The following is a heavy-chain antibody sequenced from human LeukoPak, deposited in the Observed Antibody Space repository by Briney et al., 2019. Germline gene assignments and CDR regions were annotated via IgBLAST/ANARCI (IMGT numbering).Heavy chain of an antibody. J-gene: IGHJ4*02. CDR1: GDFISSGNYY. D-gene: IGHD6-13*01. V-gene: IGHV4-61*01. CDR2: IYYTGST. Sequence: SQTLSLTCTVYGDFISSGNYYWTWIRQPPGKGLEWIGYIYYTGSTNYNPSLKSRVTISIDTSKNQFSLKLRSVTAADTAVYYCARIDSSNWYDSRGYFDYWGQGTLVTVSS. CDR3: ARIDSSNWYDSRGYFDY.